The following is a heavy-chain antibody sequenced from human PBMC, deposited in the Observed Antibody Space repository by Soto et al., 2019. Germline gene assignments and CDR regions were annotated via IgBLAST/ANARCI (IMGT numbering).Heavy chain of an antibody. J-gene: IGHJ6*02. CDR3: ARDEYYDSLTGYQIYDYYYDLDV. CDR2: IWYDGSND. V-gene: IGHV3-33*01. D-gene: IGHD3-9*01. Sequence: QVQLVESGGGVVQPGRSLRLSCAASGFTFSHFGMHWVRQAPGKGLEWVAVIWYDGSNDYYADSVKGRFTISRDNSKNTLYLQMNSLRAEDTAVYYCARDEYYDSLTGYQIYDYYYDLDVWGQGTTVTVSS. CDR1: GFTFSHFG.